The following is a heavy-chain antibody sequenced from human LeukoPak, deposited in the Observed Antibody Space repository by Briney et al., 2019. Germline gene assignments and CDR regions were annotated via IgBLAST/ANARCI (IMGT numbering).Heavy chain of an antibody. J-gene: IGHJ1*01. CDR3: ARGPTLKYFHH. CDR1: GGSISSSTYY. V-gene: IGHV4-39*02. Sequence: SETLSLTCTVSGGSISSSTYYWGWIRQPPGKGLEWIGTIYYSGTTYYNPSLKSRVTISVDTSKNQFSLELSSMTAADTAVYYCARGPTLKYFHHWGQGTLVSVSS. CDR2: IYYSGTT.